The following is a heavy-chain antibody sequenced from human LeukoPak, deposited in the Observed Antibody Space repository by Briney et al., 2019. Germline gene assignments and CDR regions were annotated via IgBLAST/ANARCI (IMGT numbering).Heavy chain of an antibody. V-gene: IGHV4-30-4*08. D-gene: IGHD5-24*01. CDR2: IYYSGST. CDR3: AREGRDGYNFLSFDY. Sequence: SETLSLTCTVSGGSISSGDYYWSWIRQPPGKGLEWIGYIYYSGSTYYNPSLKSRVTISVDTSKNQFSLKLSSVTAADTAVYYCAREGRDGYNFLSFDYWGQGTLVTVSS. J-gene: IGHJ4*02. CDR1: GGSISSGDYY.